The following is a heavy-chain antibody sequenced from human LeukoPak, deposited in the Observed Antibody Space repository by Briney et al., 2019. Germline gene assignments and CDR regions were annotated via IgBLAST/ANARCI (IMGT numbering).Heavy chain of an antibody. J-gene: IGHJ5*02. V-gene: IGHV4-34*01. CDR3: ARSYCSSTSCYIYWFDP. CDR2: INHSGST. Sequence: SXXXXLTCAXYGGXFSGYYWSWVRQPPGKGLEWVGEINHSGSTNYNPSLESRVTISVDTSKNQFSLKLSSVTAADTAVYYCARSYCSSTSCYIYWFDPWGQGTLVTVSS. D-gene: IGHD2-2*02. CDR1: GGXFSGYY.